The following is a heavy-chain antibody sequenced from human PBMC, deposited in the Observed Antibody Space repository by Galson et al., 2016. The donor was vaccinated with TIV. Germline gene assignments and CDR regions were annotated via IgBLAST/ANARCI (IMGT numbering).Heavy chain of an antibody. CDR2: MYPADSDT. J-gene: IGHJ4*02. V-gene: IGHV5-51*03. CDR1: GYSFTSNW. D-gene: IGHD5-18*01. Sequence: QSGAEVKKPGESLKISCKASGYSFTSNWIGWVRQVPGKGLEWMGFMYPADSDTIYSPSFQGQVIMSADESVSTAYLQWRSLKASDSAMYYCVRAPGYSGYSYGYFDSWGQGTLVIVSS. CDR3: VRAPGYSGYSYGYFDS.